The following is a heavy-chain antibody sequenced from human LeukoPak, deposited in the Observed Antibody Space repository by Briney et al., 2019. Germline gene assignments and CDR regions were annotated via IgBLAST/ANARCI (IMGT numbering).Heavy chain of an antibody. V-gene: IGHV3-30*02. J-gene: IGHJ4*02. Sequence: GGSLRLSCAASGFTFSRYGMHWVRQAPGKGLEWVAFIRYDGSNKDSADSVKGRFTISRDNSKNTLFLETNSLRAEDTAVYYCVQDNVGSGWPFDYWGQGTLVTVSS. CDR2: IRYDGSNK. CDR3: VQDNVGSGWPFDY. CDR1: GFTFSRYG. D-gene: IGHD6-19*01.